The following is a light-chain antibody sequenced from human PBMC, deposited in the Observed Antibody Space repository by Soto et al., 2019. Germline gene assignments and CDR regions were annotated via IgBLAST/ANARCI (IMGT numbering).Light chain of an antibody. CDR2: GAS. Sequence: EIVMTQSPVTLSVSPGERATLSCRASQHVGSNLAWYRQKPGQAPRLLISGASTRATAIPARFSGSGSGTDFTLTISSLQSEDFAVYYCQQYEKWPITFGGGTRVEI. V-gene: IGKV3-15*01. CDR1: QHVGSN. CDR3: QQYEKWPIT. J-gene: IGKJ4*01.